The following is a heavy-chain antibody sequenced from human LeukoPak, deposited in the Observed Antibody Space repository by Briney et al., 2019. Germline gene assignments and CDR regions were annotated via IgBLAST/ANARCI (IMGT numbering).Heavy chain of an antibody. D-gene: IGHD6-19*01. Sequence: SETLSLTCTVSGGSISSYYWSWIRKPPGKGLEWIGYIYYSGSTNYNPSLKSRVTISVDTSKNQFSLKLSSVTAADTAVYYCARSQEPQWLAYYYGMDVWGQGTTVTVSS. CDR1: GGSISSYY. V-gene: IGHV4-59*08. J-gene: IGHJ6*02. CDR2: IYYSGST. CDR3: ARSQEPQWLAYYYGMDV.